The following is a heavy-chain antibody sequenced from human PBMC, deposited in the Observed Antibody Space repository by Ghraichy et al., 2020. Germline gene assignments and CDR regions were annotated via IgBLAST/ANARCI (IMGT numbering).Heavy chain of an antibody. V-gene: IGHV4-39*01. D-gene: IGHD5-24*01. CDR2: ISHSGST. CDR1: GVSISSSAYY. CDR3: ARGATPGKYTWYDP. Sequence: SQTLSLTCTVSGVSISSSAYYWGWIRQPPGKGLEWIGSISHSGSTYKNLSLKSRVTISVDTSKNQFSLKLTAVTAADTALYYCARGATPGKYTWYDPWGQGTLVTVFS. J-gene: IGHJ5*02.